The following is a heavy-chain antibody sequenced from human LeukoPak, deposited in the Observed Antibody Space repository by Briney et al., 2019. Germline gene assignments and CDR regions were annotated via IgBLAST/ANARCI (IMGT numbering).Heavy chain of an antibody. J-gene: IGHJ6*02. CDR3: AREYGYCSSTSCHYYYYYGMDV. Sequence: ASVKVSCKASGYTFTCYYMHWVRQAPGQGLEWMGWINPNSGGTNYAQKFQGWVTMTRDTSISTAYMELSRLRSDDTAVYYCAREYGYCSSTSCHYYYYYGMDVWGQGTTVTVSS. CDR2: INPNSGGT. V-gene: IGHV1-2*04. CDR1: GYTFTCYY. D-gene: IGHD2-2*01.